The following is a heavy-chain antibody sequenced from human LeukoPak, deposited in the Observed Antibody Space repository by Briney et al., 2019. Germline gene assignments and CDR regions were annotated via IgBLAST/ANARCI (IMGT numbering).Heavy chain of an antibody. J-gene: IGHJ4*02. D-gene: IGHD5-24*01. Sequence: PGGSLRLSCAASGFTFSDYYMNWIRQAPGKGLEWVSDISGSGSITYYADSVKGRFTISRDNAKNSLYLQMNSLRAEDTAVYYCARRRDGYNPFDYWGQGTLVTVSS. CDR2: ISGSGSIT. CDR1: GFTFSDYY. CDR3: ARRRDGYNPFDY. V-gene: IGHV3-11*01.